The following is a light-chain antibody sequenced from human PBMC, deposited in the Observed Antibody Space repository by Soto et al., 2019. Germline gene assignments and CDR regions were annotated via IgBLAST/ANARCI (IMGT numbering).Light chain of an antibody. V-gene: IGLV2-14*01. CDR2: GVT. CDR1: SSDVGAYNY. CDR3: SSYTTYTTWV. J-gene: IGLJ7*01. Sequence: QSVLTQPASVSGSPGQSITISCTGTSSDVGAYNYVSWYQRHPGKAPKLMIYGVTNRPSGVSDRFSGSRSGNTASLTISGLQAEDEADYFCSSYTTYTTWVFGGGTQLTVL.